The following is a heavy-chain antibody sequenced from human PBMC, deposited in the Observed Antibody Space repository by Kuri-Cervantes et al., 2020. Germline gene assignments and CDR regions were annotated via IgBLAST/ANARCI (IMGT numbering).Heavy chain of an antibody. D-gene: IGHD3-22*01. Sequence: GGSLRLSCAASGFTFSSYAMSWVRQAPGKGLEWASAISGSGGSTYYADSVKGRFTISRDNSKNTLYLQMNSLRAEDTAVYYCAKDVGYYDSSGYYSWGYFQHWGQGTLVTVSS. CDR1: GFTFSSYA. CDR2: ISGSGGST. J-gene: IGHJ1*01. V-gene: IGHV3-23*01. CDR3: AKDVGYYDSSGYYSWGYFQH.